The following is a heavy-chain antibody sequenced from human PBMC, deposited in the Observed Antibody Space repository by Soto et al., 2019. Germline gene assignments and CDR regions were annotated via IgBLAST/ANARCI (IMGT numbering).Heavy chain of an antibody. CDR1: GGSFSGYY. CDR3: ARGVGANTRAFDI. J-gene: IGHJ3*02. D-gene: IGHD1-26*01. Sequence: LSLPCAVYGGSFSGYYWSWFRQPPGKGLEWIGEINHSGSTNYNPSLKSRVTISVDTSKNQFSLKLSSVTAADTAVYYCARGVGANTRAFDIWGQGTMVTVSS. CDR2: INHSGST. V-gene: IGHV4-34*01.